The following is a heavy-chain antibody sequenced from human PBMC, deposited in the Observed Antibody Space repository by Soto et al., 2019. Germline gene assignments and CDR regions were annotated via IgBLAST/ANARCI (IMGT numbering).Heavy chain of an antibody. Sequence: PSETLSLTCAVCGGSFRGYYLSWIRQPPGKGLEWIGEINHSGRTNYNPSLKSRVTISVDTSKNQLSLRLSSVTAADTAVYYCAREVSLSIDYWGQGNLVTVSS. CDR2: INHSGRT. CDR3: AREVSLSIDY. CDR1: GGSFRGYY. V-gene: IGHV4-34*01. D-gene: IGHD3-16*02. J-gene: IGHJ4*02.